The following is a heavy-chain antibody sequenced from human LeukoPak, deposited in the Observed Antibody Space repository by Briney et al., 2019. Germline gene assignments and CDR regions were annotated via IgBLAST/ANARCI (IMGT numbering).Heavy chain of an antibody. CDR2: IYYSGST. CDR1: GGSISSGGYY. V-gene: IGHV4-31*03. J-gene: IGHJ4*02. D-gene: IGHD3-22*01. CDR3: ARGCYDSSGYYFDY. Sequence: SETLSLTCTVSGGSISSGGYYWSWIRQHPGKGLEWIGYIYYSGSTYYNPCLKSRVTISVDTSKNQFSLKLSSVTAADTAVYYCARGCYDSSGYYFDYWGQGTLVTVSS.